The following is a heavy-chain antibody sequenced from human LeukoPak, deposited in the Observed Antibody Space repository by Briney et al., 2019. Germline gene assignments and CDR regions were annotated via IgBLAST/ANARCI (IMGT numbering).Heavy chain of an antibody. V-gene: IGHV4-59*01. J-gene: IGHJ5*02. CDR2: IYYSGST. CDR3: ARYYDSSGYDSIPPYNWFDP. CDR1: GGSISSYY. Sequence: SETLSLTCTVSGGSISSYYWSWIRQPPGKGLEWIGYIYYSGSTNYNPSLKSRVTISVDTSKNQFSLKLSSVTAADTAVYYCARYYDSSGYDSIPPYNWFDPWGQGTLVTASS. D-gene: IGHD3-22*01.